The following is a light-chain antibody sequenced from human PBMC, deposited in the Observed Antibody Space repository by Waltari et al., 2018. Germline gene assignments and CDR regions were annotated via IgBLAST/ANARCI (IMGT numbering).Light chain of an antibody. CDR1: TSNSGTNT. J-gene: IGLJ2*01. CDR3: ATWDDNLSGRV. CDR2: ANY. Sequence: QSVLTQPPSTSGTPGQTVTISCSGRTSNSGTNTVTWYQLLPGTAPKTVIFANYHRPSGVPDRFSASQSGTSASLFISGLQSEDEADYFCATWDDNLSGRVFGGGTKVTVL. V-gene: IGLV1-44*01.